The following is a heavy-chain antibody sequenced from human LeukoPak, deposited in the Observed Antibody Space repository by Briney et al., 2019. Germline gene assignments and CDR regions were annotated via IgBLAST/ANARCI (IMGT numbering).Heavy chain of an antibody. CDR3: ARGRYGDYH. J-gene: IGHJ4*02. V-gene: IGHV3-74*01. Sequence: GGSLRLSCAASGFTFSSYAMSWVRQAPGKGLVWVSGINPDGSTTTYADSVKGRFTISRENAKSALYLHMNILRVEDTAVYYCARGRYGDYHWGQGILVTVSS. CDR2: INPDGSTT. D-gene: IGHD4-17*01. CDR1: GFTFSSYA.